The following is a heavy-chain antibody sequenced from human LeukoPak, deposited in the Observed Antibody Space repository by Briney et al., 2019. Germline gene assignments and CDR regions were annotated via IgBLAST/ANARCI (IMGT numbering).Heavy chain of an antibody. V-gene: IGHV3-23*01. J-gene: IGHJ4*02. CDR3: AKTPSNSPTFDY. CDR2: ISGSGGST. D-gene: IGHD2-2*01. Sequence: GGSLTLFCAASGFTFSSYAMSWVRQAPGKGLEWVSAISGSGGSTYYADSVKGRFTISRDNSKNTLYLQMNSLRAEDTAVYYCAKTPSNSPTFDYWGQGTLVTVSS. CDR1: GFTFSSYA.